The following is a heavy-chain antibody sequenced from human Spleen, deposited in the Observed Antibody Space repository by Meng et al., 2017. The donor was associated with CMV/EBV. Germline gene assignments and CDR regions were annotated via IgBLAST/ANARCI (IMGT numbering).Heavy chain of an antibody. CDR2: INHSGST. J-gene: IGHJ5*02. CDR3: ARWPGYCSSTSCSRGAVDP. V-gene: IGHV4-34*01. CDR1: GGSFSGYY. D-gene: IGHD2-2*01. Sequence: QVQLQQWGAGLLKPSETLSLTCAVYGGSFSGYYWSWIRQPPGKGLEWIGEINHSGSTNYNPSLKSRVAISVDTSKNQFSLKLSSVTAADTAVYYCARWPGYCSSTSCSRGAVDPWGQGTLVTVSS.